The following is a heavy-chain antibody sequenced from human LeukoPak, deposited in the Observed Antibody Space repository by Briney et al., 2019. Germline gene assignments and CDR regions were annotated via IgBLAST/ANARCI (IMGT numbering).Heavy chain of an antibody. CDR3: ARAIGTLVRGYSGYPSDY. Sequence: ASVKVSCKASGYTFTSYGISWVRQAPGQGLEWMGWISAYNGNTNYAQKLQGRVTMTTDTSTSTAYMELRSLRSDDTAVYYCARAIGTLVRGYSGYPSDYWGQGTLVTVSS. CDR1: GYTFTSYG. D-gene: IGHD5-12*01. J-gene: IGHJ4*02. V-gene: IGHV1-18*01. CDR2: ISAYNGNT.